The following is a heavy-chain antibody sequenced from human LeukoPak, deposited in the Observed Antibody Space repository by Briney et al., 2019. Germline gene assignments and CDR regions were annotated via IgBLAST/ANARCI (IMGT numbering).Heavy chain of an antibody. V-gene: IGHV1-2*02. CDR3: ARIAAAYNY. D-gene: IGHD6-13*01. CDR2: INPNSGGT. CDR1: GYTFTSYG. Sequence: ASVKVSCKASGYTFTSYGISWVRQAPGQGLEWMGWINPNSGGTNYAQKFQGRVTMTRDTSISTAYMELSRLRSDDTAVYYCARIAAAYNYWGQGTLVTASS. J-gene: IGHJ4*02.